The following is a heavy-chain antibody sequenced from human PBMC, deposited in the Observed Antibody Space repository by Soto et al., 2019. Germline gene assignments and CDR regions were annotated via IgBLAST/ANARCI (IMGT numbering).Heavy chain of an antibody. CDR1: GFTFNSYA. CDR3: AKDRIDYYF. J-gene: IGHJ4*02. Sequence: EVQLLESGGGLVQPGGSLRLSCAASGFTFNSYALSWVRQVPGKGLEWVSSISGSGGSTYYADSVKGRFTISRDNSKNMLYLQMNSLRAEDTAVYYCAKDRIDYYFWGQGTLVTVSS. V-gene: IGHV3-23*01. CDR2: ISGSGGST. D-gene: IGHD4-17*01.